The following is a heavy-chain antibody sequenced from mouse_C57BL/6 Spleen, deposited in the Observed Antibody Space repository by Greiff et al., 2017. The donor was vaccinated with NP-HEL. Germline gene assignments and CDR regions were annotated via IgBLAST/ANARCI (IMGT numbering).Heavy chain of an antibody. D-gene: IGHD1-1*01. J-gene: IGHJ2*01. CDR2: IDPETGGT. V-gene: IGHV1-15*01. Sequence: QVQLKQSGAELVRPGASVTLSCKASGYTFTDYEMHWVKQTPVHGLEWIGAIDPETGGTAYNQKFKGKATLTVDKSSSTAYMVLRSLTSEDSAVDYCNHYGSSRGPGNFDYWGQGTTLTVSS. CDR3: NHYGSSRGPGNFDY. CDR1: GYTFTDYE.